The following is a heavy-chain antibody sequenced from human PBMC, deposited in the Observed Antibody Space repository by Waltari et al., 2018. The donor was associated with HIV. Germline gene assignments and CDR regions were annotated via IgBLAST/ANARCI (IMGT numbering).Heavy chain of an antibody. CDR3: AKGGTVTTDYFNY. V-gene: IGHV3-9*01. D-gene: IGHD4-17*01. CDR1: GFFFHDYA. CDR2: ISWNSGTI. Sequence: EVQLVESGGGLVQPGRSLRLSCAASGFFFHDYAMHWVRQAPGKGLEWVSGISWNSGTIYYADSVSGRFTISRDNAKNSLYLQMNSLRAEDTAFYYCAKGGTVTTDYFNYWGQGTLVTVSS. J-gene: IGHJ4*01.